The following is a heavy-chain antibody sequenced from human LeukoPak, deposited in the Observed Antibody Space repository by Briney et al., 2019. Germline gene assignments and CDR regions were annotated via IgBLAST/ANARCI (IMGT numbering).Heavy chain of an antibody. Sequence: GRSLRLSCAASGFTFSTYAMHWVRQAPGKGLEWVAVISNDGSSKYYADSVTGRFTISRDNSKNTLYLQMNSLRAEDTAVYYCARDRDCSSTSCYNAFDIWGQGTMVTVSS. D-gene: IGHD2-2*02. CDR2: ISNDGSSK. CDR1: GFTFSTYA. V-gene: IGHV3-30-3*01. J-gene: IGHJ3*02. CDR3: ARDRDCSSTSCYNAFDI.